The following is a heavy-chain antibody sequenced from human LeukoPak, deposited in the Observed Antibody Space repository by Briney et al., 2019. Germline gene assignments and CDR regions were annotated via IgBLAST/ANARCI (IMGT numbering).Heavy chain of an antibody. J-gene: IGHJ3*02. D-gene: IGHD3-22*01. V-gene: IGHV4-59*01. CDR2: IYYSGST. Sequence: SETLSLTCSVSGGSISSSYWSWIRQAPGKGLEWICQIYYSGSTKYNPPPKSRVTTSVDTSKNQFSLKLSSVTAADTAVYYCAREGMIATGREPAEIWGQGTMVTVSS. CDR3: AREGMIATGREPAEI. CDR1: GGSISSSY.